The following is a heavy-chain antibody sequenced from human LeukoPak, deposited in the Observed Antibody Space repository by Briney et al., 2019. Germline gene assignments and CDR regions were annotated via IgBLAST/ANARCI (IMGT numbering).Heavy chain of an antibody. Sequence: SETLSLTCTVSGGSISSSSYYWGWIRQPPGKGLEWIGSIYYSGSTYYSPSLRSRVTISVDTSKNQFSLKLSSVTAADTAVYYCARLRDVLPAYSTYYFDYWGQGTLVTVSS. CDR3: ARLRDVLPAYSTYYFDY. J-gene: IGHJ4*02. CDR1: GGSISSSSYY. D-gene: IGHD3-9*01. CDR2: IYYSGST. V-gene: IGHV4-39*01.